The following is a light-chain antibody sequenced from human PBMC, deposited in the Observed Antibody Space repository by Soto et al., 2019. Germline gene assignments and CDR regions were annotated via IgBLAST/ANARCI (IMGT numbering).Light chain of an antibody. V-gene: IGKV1-5*01. Sequence: GDRVTITCRASQSISSWLAWYQQKPGKAPKLLIYDASSLESGVPSRPSGSGSGTEFTLTISSLQPDDFATYYCQQYNSYSQTLGQGTKVDIK. CDR2: DAS. CDR1: QSISSW. CDR3: QQYNSYSQT. J-gene: IGKJ1*01.